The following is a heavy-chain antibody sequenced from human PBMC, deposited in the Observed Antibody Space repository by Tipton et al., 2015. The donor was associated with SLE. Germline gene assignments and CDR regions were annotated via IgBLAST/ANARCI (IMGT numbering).Heavy chain of an antibody. D-gene: IGHD3-10*01. CDR2: INHSGST. V-gene: IGHV4-34*01. CDR1: GGSISSHY. Sequence: TLSLTCTVSGGSISSHYWSWIRQPPGKGLEWIGEINHSGSTNYNPSLKSRVTISVDTSKNQFSLKLSSVTAADTAVYYCARGHYGSGRCDYWGQGTLVTVSS. CDR3: ARGHYGSGRCDY. J-gene: IGHJ4*02.